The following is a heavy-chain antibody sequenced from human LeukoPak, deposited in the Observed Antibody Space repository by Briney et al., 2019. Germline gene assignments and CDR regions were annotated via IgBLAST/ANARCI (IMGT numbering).Heavy chain of an antibody. J-gene: IGHJ5*02. CDR2: ISYDGSNK. D-gene: IGHD4-17*01. V-gene: IGHV3-30*18. CDR1: GFTFSSYG. Sequence: GGSLRLSCAASGFTFSSYGMHWVRQAPGKGLEWVAVISYDGSNKYYADSVKGRFTISRDNSKNTLYLQMNSLRAEDTAVYYCAKDLGDYGVNWFDPWGQGTLVTASS. CDR3: AKDLGDYGVNWFDP.